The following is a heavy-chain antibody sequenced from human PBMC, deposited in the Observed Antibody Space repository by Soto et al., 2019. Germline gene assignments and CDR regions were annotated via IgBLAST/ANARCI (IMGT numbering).Heavy chain of an antibody. V-gene: IGHV3-48*01. CDR2: ISSSSSTI. D-gene: IGHD2-2*01. CDR3: TRSAYMDV. J-gene: IGHJ6*03. CDR1: GFTFSLYS. Sequence: PGGSLRLSCAASGFTFSLYSMNWVRQAPGKGLEWVSYISSSSSTIYYADSVKGRFTISRDNAKSSLYLQMNSLRAEDTAVYYATRSAYMDVWGKGTTVTVSS.